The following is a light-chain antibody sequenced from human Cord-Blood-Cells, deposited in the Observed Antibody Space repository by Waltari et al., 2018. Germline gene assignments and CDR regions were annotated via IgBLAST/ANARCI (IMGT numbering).Light chain of an antibody. Sequence: AIRMTQSPSSFSASTEDSLTIPCRTSQGLRSYLAWYKQKPGKAPKLLIYAAATLQRGVPTRFGGSGSGTDFTRTISVLQSEGFATYYSQQYYSYPWTFGQGTKVEIK. CDR3: QQYYSYPWT. CDR1: QGLRSY. V-gene: IGKV1-8*01. CDR2: AAA. J-gene: IGKJ1*01.